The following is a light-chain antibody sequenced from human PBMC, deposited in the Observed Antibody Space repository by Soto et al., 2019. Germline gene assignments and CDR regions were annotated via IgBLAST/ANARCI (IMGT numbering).Light chain of an antibody. CDR3: AAWDDSLNGPL. J-gene: IGLJ3*02. Sequence: QSVLTQPPSGSGTPGQRVTISCSGSSSNIGSNTVNWYQQLPGTAPTLLIYSNNQRPSGVPDRFSGSKSGTSASLAVNGLQSEDEADYYCAAWDDSLNGPLFGGGIKLTVL. CDR1: SSNIGSNT. CDR2: SNN. V-gene: IGLV1-44*01.